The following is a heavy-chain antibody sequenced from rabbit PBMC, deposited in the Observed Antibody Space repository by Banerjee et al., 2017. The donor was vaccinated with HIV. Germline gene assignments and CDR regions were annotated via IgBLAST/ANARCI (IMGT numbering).Heavy chain of an antibody. CDR3: ARDFDL. Sequence: QQQLEESGGGLVKPGGTLTLTCKASGIDLSSDYYMCWVRQAPGKGLEWVGCVHTGDGNSYYASWAKGRFTISSHNAQNTLYLQLNSLTAADTATYFCARDFDLWGPGTLVTVS. CDR2: VHTGDGNS. CDR1: GIDLSSDYY. J-gene: IGHJ4*01. V-gene: IGHV1S43*01.